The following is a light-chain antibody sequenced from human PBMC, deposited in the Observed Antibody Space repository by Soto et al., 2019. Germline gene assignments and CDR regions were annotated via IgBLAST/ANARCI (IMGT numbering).Light chain of an antibody. CDR1: SSDVGAYNY. CDR3: SSYTSSRTHVV. J-gene: IGLJ2*01. CDR2: DVS. Sequence: QSALTQPASVSGSPGQSITISCTGTSSDVGAYNYVSWYQQHPGKAPKLLIYDVSHRPSGVSNRFSGSKSGNTASLTISGLQAEDEADYYCSSYTSSRTHVVFGGGTKLTVL. V-gene: IGLV2-14*03.